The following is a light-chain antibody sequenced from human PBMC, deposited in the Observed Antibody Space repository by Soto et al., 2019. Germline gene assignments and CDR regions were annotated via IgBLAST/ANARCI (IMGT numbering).Light chain of an antibody. CDR1: QSINNY. Sequence: DIQMTQSPSSLSASLGDRVTITCRASQSINNYLNWYQQEEGKAPKLLIYAATSLQSGVPSRFSGSGSGTEFTLTISSLQPGDFATYYCQQSYNSDYTFGLGTKLEIK. V-gene: IGKV1-39*01. CDR3: QQSYNSDYT. J-gene: IGKJ2*01. CDR2: AAT.